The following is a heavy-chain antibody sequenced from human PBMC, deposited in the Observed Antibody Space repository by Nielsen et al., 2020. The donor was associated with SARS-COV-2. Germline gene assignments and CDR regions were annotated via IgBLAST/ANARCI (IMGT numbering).Heavy chain of an antibody. D-gene: IGHD2-15*01. J-gene: IGHJ4*02. CDR2: IKQDGSEK. V-gene: IGHV3-7*05. CDR3: AKEFVVVVAATVGFDY. Sequence: GESLKISCAASGFTFSSYWMSWVRQAPGKGLEWVANIKQDGSEKYYVDSVKGRFTISRDNAKNSLYLQMNSLRAEDTAVYYCAKEFVVVVAATVGFDYWGQGTLVTVSS. CDR1: GFTFSSYW.